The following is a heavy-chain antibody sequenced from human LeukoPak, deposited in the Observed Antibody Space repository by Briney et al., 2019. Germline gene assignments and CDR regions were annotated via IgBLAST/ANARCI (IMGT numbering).Heavy chain of an antibody. D-gene: IGHD6-13*01. J-gene: IGHJ4*02. CDR3: VKGRISEDGLDF. V-gene: IGHV3-23*01. CDR1: GFTFSRSA. CDR2: ISSSGNT. Sequence: GGSLRLSCAASGFTFSRSAMTWVRQTPGKGLDWVSSISSSGNTYYADSVKGRFTISRDNSKNMLYLQMNSPRAEDTAVYYCVKGRISEDGLDFWGQRTLVTVSS.